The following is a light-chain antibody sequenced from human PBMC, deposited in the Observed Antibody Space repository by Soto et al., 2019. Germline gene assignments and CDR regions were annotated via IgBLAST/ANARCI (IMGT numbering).Light chain of an antibody. V-gene: IGLV2-11*01. CDR2: DVS. CDR1: SSDVGGYNY. CDR3: CSYAGSYKYV. Sequence: QSALTQPRSESGSPGQSVTMSCTGTSSDVGGYNYVSWYQQHPGKAPKLMIYDVSKRPSGVPDRFSGSKSGNTASLTISGLQAEDEADYYCCSYAGSYKYVFGTGTKLTVL. J-gene: IGLJ1*01.